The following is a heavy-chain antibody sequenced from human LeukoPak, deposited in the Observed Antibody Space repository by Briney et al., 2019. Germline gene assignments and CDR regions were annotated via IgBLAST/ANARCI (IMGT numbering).Heavy chain of an antibody. CDR2: LYIGGNT. D-gene: IGHD5-18*01. Sequence: PGGSLRLSCAASGLTVNNNYMNWVRQAPGKGLEWVSALYIGGNTYYAGSVRGRFTISRDNSKNTLYLQMNSLRAEGTAIYYCMTAAGYNFGQYWGQGTLVTVSS. CDR3: MTAAGYNFGQY. J-gene: IGHJ4*02. V-gene: IGHV3-53*01. CDR1: GLTVNNNY.